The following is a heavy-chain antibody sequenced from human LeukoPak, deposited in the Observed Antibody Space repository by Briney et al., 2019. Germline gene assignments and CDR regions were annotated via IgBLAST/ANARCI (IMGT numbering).Heavy chain of an antibody. CDR3: ATSRDSSGVD. J-gene: IGHJ4*02. CDR2: INQDGSVK. CDR1: GFTFNSYW. Sequence: GGSLRLSCAASGFTFNSYWMSWVRQAPGKGLEWVANINQDGSVKFYVDSVKGRFTISRDNAKNSLYLQMNSLRAEDAAVYYCATSRDSSGVDWGQGTLVTVSS. V-gene: IGHV3-7*01. D-gene: IGHD3-22*01.